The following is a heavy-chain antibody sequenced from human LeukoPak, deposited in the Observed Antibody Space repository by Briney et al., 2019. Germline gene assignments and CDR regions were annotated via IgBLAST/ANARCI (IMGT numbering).Heavy chain of an antibody. Sequence: AGGSLRLSCAASGFTFSSYAMHWVRQAPGKGLEWVAVISYDGSNKYYADSVKGRFTISRDNSKNTLYLQMNSLRAEDTAVYYCARGGFGGKGSYWYFDLWGRGTLVTVSS. CDR2: ISYDGSNK. CDR1: GFTFSSYA. D-gene: IGHD4-23*01. J-gene: IGHJ2*01. CDR3: ARGGFGGKGSYWYFDL. V-gene: IGHV3-30-3*01.